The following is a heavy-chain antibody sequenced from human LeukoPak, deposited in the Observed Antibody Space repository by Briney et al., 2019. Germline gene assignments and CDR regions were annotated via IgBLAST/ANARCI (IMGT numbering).Heavy chain of an antibody. V-gene: IGHV1-3*01. D-gene: IGHD1-26*01. CDR3: ARDWEPLRAPYYYGMDV. CDR1: GYTFTSYA. CDR2: INAGNGNT. J-gene: IGHJ6*02. Sequence: VASVKVSCKASGYTFTSYAMHWVRQAPGQRLEWMGWINAGNGNTKYSQKFQGRVTITRDTSASTAYMELSSLRSEDTAVYYCARDWEPLRAPYYYGMDVWGQGTTVTVSS.